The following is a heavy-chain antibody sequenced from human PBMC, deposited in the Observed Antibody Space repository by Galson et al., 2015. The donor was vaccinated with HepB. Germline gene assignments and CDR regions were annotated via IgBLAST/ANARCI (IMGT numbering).Heavy chain of an antibody. V-gene: IGHV1-69*13. CDR1: GGTFSSSA. CDR2: IIPIFGTA. Sequence: SVKVSCKAYGGTFSSSAISWVRQAPGQGLEWMGGIIPIFGTANYAQKFQGRVTITADESTSTAYMELSSLRSEDTAVYYCARDLYEGSGSYYNPWINYYYYGMDVWGQGTTVTVSS. J-gene: IGHJ6*02. CDR3: ARDLYEGSGSYYNPWINYYYYGMDV. D-gene: IGHD3-10*01.